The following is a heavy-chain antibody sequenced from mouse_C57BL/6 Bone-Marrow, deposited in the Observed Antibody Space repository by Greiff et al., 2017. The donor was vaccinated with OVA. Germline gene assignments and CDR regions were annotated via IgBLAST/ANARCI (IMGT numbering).Heavy chain of an antibody. CDR1: GYTFTDYY. D-gene: IGHD2-4*01. CDR2: INPNNGGT. J-gene: IGHJ3*01. CDR3: ARYDYDGPGFAY. V-gene: IGHV1-26*01. Sequence: VQLQQSGPELVKPGASVKISCKASGYTFTDYYMNWVKQSHGKSLEWIGDINPNNGGTSYNQKFKGKATLTVDKSSSTAYMELRSLTSEDSAVYYCARYDYDGPGFAYWGQGTLVTVSA.